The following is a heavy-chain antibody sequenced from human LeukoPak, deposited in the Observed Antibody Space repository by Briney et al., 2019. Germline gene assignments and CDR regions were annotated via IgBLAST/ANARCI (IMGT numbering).Heavy chain of an antibody. D-gene: IGHD2-2*02. CDR2: ISVYKGNT. Sequence: ASVKVSCKASGYTFTSYGISWVRQTPGQGRERMVWISVYKGNTNYAQTLQGRVTMTTDTYKSTDYMELRSMRSDDADVYFCARDRGYCSSTGCYTFDFWGQGTLVTVSS. J-gene: IGHJ4*02. CDR1: GYTFTSYG. CDR3: ARDRGYCSSTGCYTFDF. V-gene: IGHV1-18*01.